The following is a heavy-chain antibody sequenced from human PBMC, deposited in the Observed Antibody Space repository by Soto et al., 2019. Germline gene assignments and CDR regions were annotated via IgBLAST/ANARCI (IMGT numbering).Heavy chain of an antibody. CDR1: GGSISSGGYY. Sequence: SETLSLTCTASGGSISSGGYYWSWIRQHPGKGLEWIGYIYYSGSTYYNPSLKSRVTISVDTSKNQFSLKLSSVTAADTAVYYCARQDSSGWPSHYYYGMDVWGQGTTVTVSS. CDR2: IYYSGST. V-gene: IGHV4-31*03. D-gene: IGHD6-19*01. J-gene: IGHJ6*02. CDR3: ARQDSSGWPSHYYYGMDV.